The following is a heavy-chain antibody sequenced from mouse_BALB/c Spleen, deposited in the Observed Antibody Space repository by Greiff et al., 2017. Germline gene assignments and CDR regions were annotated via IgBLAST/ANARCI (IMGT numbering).Heavy chain of an antibody. D-gene: IGHD2-10*02. CDR2: IYPGGGYT. Sequence: VQLQQSGAELVRPGTSVKISCKASGYTFTNYWLGWVKQRPGHGLEWIGDIYPGGGYTNYNEKFKGEATLTADTSSSTAYMQLSSLTSEDSAVYSCARGYGNYDAMDYWGQGTSVTVSS. J-gene: IGHJ4*01. V-gene: IGHV1-63*02. CDR3: ARGYGNYDAMDY. CDR1: GYTFTNYW.